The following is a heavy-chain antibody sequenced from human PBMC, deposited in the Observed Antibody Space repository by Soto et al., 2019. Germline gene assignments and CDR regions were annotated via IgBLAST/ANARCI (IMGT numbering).Heavy chain of an antibody. CDR3: AREGYCSSTRGYSFDY. D-gene: IGHD2-2*01. CDR2: ISSNGGST. Sequence: EVQLVESGGGLVQPGGSLRLSCAASGFTFSYYAMHWVRQAPGKGLEYVSAISSNGGSTYYANSVKGRFTISRDNSKTTLYLQMGSLRAEDMAVYYCAREGYCSSTRGYSFDYWGQGTLVTVSS. CDR1: GFTFSYYA. J-gene: IGHJ4*02. V-gene: IGHV3-64*01.